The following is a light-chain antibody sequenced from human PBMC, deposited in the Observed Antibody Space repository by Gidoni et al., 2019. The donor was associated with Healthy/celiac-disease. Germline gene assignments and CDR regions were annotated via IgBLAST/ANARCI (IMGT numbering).Light chain of an antibody. V-gene: IGKV1-5*03. CDR3: QQCYSFSLT. CDR2: NAS. J-gene: IGKJ4*01. Sequence: DIQMTQSPSTLSPSVGDRVTITCPASQSISSCLMWYQQKPGKAPKLLIYNASSLESGVLSRFSGSGSGTEFSLTISSLQPADFATSYCQQCYSFSLTFGGGTKVEIK. CDR1: QSISSC.